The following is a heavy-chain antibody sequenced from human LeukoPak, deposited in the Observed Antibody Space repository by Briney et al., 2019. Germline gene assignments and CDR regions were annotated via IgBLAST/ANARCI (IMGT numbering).Heavy chain of an antibody. D-gene: IGHD6-6*01. V-gene: IGHV3-21*04. CDR2: ISSSSSYI. CDR1: GFTFSSYS. Sequence: GGSLRLSCAASGFTFSSYSMTWVRQAPGKGLEWVSSISSSSSYIYYADSVKGRFTISRDNAKNTLYLQMNSLRAEDTAVYYCALSSSLINWGQGTLVTVSS. J-gene: IGHJ4*02. CDR3: ALSSSLIN.